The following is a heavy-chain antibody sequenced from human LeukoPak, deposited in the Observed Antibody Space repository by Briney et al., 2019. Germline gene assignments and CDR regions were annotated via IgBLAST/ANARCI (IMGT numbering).Heavy chain of an antibody. Sequence: GGSLRLSCGASGFTFSSYAMSWVRQAPGKGLEWVSAISGSGGSTYYADSVKGRFTISRDNSKNTLYLQMNSLRAEDTAVYYCAKSSAWGLSYFDYWGQGTLVTVSS. CDR1: GFTFSSYA. J-gene: IGHJ4*02. CDR2: ISGSGGST. D-gene: IGHD7-27*01. CDR3: AKSSAWGLSYFDY. V-gene: IGHV3-23*01.